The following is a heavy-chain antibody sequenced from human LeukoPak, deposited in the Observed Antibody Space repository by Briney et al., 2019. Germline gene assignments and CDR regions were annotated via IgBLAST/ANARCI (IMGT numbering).Heavy chain of an antibody. Sequence: PGGSLRLSRAASGFTFSSYSMNWVRQAPGKGLEWGSYISGSSSTIYYADSVKGRFTISRDNGKNTLYLQMNSLRAEDTAVYYCARDRQRITIFGVVIRKYNWFDPWGQGTLVTVSS. CDR1: GFTFSSYS. J-gene: IGHJ5*02. D-gene: IGHD3-3*01. CDR2: ISGSSSTI. V-gene: IGHV3-48*01. CDR3: ARDRQRITIFGVVIRKYNWFDP.